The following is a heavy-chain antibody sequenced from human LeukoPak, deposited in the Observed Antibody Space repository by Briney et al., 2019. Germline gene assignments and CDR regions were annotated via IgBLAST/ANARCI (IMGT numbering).Heavy chain of an antibody. CDR1: GGSISSYY. CDR3: ARVSEGYQLLPGAFDI. Sequence: KSSEALSLTCTVSGGSISSYYWSWIRQPPGKGLEWIGYIYYSGSTNYNPSLKSRVTISVDTSKNQFSLKLSSVTAADTAVYYCARVSEGYQLLPGAFDIWGQGTMVTVSS. CDR2: IYYSGST. J-gene: IGHJ3*02. V-gene: IGHV4-59*01. D-gene: IGHD2-2*01.